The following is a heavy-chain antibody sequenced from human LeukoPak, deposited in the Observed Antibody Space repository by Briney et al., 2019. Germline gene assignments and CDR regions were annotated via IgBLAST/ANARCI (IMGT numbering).Heavy chain of an antibody. D-gene: IGHD6-19*01. CDR1: GGSISSYY. CDR3: ARGAYSSGWTTPYYFDY. CDR2: TYTSGST. J-gene: IGHJ4*02. V-gene: IGHV4-4*07. Sequence: KSSETLCLTCTVSGGSISSYYWSWIRQPAGKGLEWIGRTYTSGSTNYNPSLKSRVTMSVDTSKNQFSLKLSSVTAADTAVYYCARGAYSSGWTTPYYFDYWGQGTLVTVSS.